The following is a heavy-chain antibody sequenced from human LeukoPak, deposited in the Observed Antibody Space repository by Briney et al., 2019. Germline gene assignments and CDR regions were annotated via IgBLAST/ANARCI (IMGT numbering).Heavy chain of an antibody. CDR3: ARADTSDILTGYSDY. D-gene: IGHD3-9*01. J-gene: IGHJ4*02. Sequence: GGSLRLSCAASGFTFSSYAMSWVRQAPGKGLEWVSSTSSSSSYIYYADSVKGRFTISRDNAKKSLYLQMNRLRAEDTAVYFCARADTSDILTGYSDYWGQGTLVTVSS. CDR2: TSSSSSYI. CDR1: GFTFSSYA. V-gene: IGHV3-21*01.